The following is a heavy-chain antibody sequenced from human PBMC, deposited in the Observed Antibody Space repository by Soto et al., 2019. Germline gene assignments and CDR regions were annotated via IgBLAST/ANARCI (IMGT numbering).Heavy chain of an antibody. D-gene: IGHD6-6*01. CDR2: TYYRSKWYS. V-gene: IGHV6-1*01. J-gene: IGHJ4*02. CDR3: ARGPSPLAY. Sequence: QIQLQQSGPGLLKPSQTLSLTCAVSGDSVSSNSAAWNWIRQSPSRGLEWLGRTYYRSKWYSDYAGSVKSRITINAATSENQFSLHLNSVTPQDTAVYYCARGPSPLAYWGRGTVVTVSS. CDR1: GDSVSSNSAA.